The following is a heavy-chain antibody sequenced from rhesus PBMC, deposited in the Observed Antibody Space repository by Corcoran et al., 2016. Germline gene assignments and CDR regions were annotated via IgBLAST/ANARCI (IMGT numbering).Heavy chain of an antibody. D-gene: IGHD3-16*01. CDR2: INGSSTST. Sequence: QVQLQESGPGVVKPSETLSLTCAVSGGSISDSYRWSWIRQPPGKGLEWIGYINGSSTSTNYNPSLKSRVTISKDTSKNQFSLKLSSVTAADTAVYYCARERSGSYYYGNYFDYWGQGVLVTVSS. CDR1: GGSISDSYR. V-gene: IGHV4S10*01. CDR3: ARERSGSYYYGNYFDY. J-gene: IGHJ4*01.